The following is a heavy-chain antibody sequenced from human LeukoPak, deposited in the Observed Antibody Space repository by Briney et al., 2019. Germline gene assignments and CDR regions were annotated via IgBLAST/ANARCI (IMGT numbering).Heavy chain of an antibody. Sequence: GGSLRLSCAASGFIFSRDWMHWVRQAPGKDLEWVSRISPEESRTDYADSVKGRFTISRDNARNTLYLQMHNLRADDTAIYYCSRDNYGDNDYWGQGTLVTVSS. CDR2: ISPEESRT. D-gene: IGHD3-16*01. CDR3: SRDNYGDNDY. J-gene: IGHJ4*02. V-gene: IGHV3-74*01. CDR1: GFIFSRDW.